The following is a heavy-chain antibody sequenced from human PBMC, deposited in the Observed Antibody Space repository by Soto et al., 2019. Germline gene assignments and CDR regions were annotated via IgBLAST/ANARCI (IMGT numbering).Heavy chain of an antibody. CDR1: GFTLSSYW. CDR3: ARDRTGRVGSRLDY. D-gene: IGHD1-26*01. V-gene: IGHV3-74*03. Sequence: EVQLVESGGGLVQPGGSLRLSCAASGFTLSSYWMHWVRQVPGKGLVWVSRITGDGSLTEYADSVKGRFTVSRDDAKNTLFLQMARLRVEDTAVYYCARDRTGRVGSRLDYWGQGTLVTVSS. CDR2: ITGDGSLT. J-gene: IGHJ4*01.